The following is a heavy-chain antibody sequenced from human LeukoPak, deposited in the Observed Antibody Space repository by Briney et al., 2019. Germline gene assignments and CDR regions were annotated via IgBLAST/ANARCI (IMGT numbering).Heavy chain of an antibody. V-gene: IGHV3-48*01. CDR2: ISSSSSTI. J-gene: IGHJ3*02. D-gene: IGHD2-21*02. Sequence: GGSLRLSCAASGFTFSSYSMNWVRQAPGKGLEWVSYISSSSSTIYYADSVKGRFTISRDNAKNSLYLQMNSLRAEDTAVYYCARDQAYCGGDCYSPDAFDIWGQGTMVTVSS. CDR1: GFTFSSYS. CDR3: ARDQAYCGGDCYSPDAFDI.